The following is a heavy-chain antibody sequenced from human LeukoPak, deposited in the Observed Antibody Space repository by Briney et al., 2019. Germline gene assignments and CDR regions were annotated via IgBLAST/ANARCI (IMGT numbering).Heavy chain of an antibody. CDR2: INHSGST. D-gene: IGHD3-10*01. CDR1: GGSFSGYY. CDR3: ARGSGRDY. J-gene: IGHJ4*02. V-gene: IGHV4-34*01. Sequence: SETLSLTCAGYGGSFSGYYWSWIRQPPGKGLEWIGEINHSGSTNYNPSLKSRVTISVDTSKNQFSLKLSSVTAADPAVYYCARGSGRDYWGQGTLVTVSS.